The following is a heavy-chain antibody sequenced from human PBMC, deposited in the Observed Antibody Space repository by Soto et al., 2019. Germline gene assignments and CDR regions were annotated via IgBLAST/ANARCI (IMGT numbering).Heavy chain of an antibody. CDR2: IGTSGSYI. V-gene: IGHV3-21*01. J-gene: IGHJ4*01. CDR1: GFIFSRYS. D-gene: IGHD2-21*01. Sequence: VGSLRLSCAVSGFIFSRYSMNWVRQAPGKGLEWVSSIGTSGSYIYDTDSVKGQFTISRDNSKNTLYLQMNSLRAEDTAVYYCAREGPGSDGYYHYFD. CDR3: AREGPGSDGYYHYFD.